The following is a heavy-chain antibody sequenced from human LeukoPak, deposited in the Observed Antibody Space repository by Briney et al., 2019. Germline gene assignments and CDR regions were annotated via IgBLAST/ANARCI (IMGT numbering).Heavy chain of an antibody. J-gene: IGHJ4*02. CDR2: ISHDGAII. D-gene: IGHD2-15*01. CDR1: GFTFSRDS. Sequence: PEGSLRLSCAASGFTFSRDSMNWVRQAPGKGLEWISYISHDGAIIYYADSVRGRFTISRDNARNSLYLQMHSLRAEDTAVYYCVRDNPRCCGVVPANIDDYWGQGTLVTVSS. V-gene: IGHV3-48*01. CDR3: VRDNPRCCGVVPANIDDY.